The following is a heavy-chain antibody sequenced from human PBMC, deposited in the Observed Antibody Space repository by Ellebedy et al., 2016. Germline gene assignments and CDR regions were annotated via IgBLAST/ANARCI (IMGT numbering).Heavy chain of an antibody. CDR3: ARDSMVRGCFGY. D-gene: IGHD3-10*01. CDR1: GFTFSPYI. V-gene: IGHV3-21*01. Sequence: GGSLRLSXAVSGFTFSPYIFHFVCQAPGKGLEWVSSISSSSSYIYYADSVKGRFTISRDNAKNSLYLQMNSLRAEDTAVYYCARDSMVRGCFGYWGQGTLVTVSS. CDR2: ISSSSSYI. J-gene: IGHJ4*02.